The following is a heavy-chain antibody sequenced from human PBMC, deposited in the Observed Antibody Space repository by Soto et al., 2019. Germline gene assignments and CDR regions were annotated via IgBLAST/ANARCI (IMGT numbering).Heavy chain of an antibody. CDR2: IWYDGSNK. Sequence: QVQLVESGGGVVQPGRSLRLSCAASGFTFSSYGMHWVRQAPGKGLEWVAVIWYDGSNKYYADSVKGRFTISRDNSKNTLYLQMNSLRAEDTAVYYCASDGSRTYYDILTGDDYWGQGTLVTVSS. D-gene: IGHD3-9*01. CDR3: ASDGSRTYYDILTGDDY. CDR1: GFTFSSYG. J-gene: IGHJ4*02. V-gene: IGHV3-33*01.